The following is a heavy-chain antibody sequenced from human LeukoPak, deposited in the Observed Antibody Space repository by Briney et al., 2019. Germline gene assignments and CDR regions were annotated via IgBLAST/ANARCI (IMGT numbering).Heavy chain of an antibody. CDR1: GFTFDDYA. D-gene: IGHD5-18*01. J-gene: IGHJ4*02. CDR2: ISWNSGSI. V-gene: IGHV3-9*01. CDR3: AKDQDTAMGLFDY. Sequence: PGGSLRLSCAASGFTFDDYAMHWVRQAPGKGLEWVSGISWNSGSIGYADSVKGRFTISRDNAKNSLYLQMNGLRAEDTALYYCAKDQDTAMGLFDYWGQGTLVTVSS.